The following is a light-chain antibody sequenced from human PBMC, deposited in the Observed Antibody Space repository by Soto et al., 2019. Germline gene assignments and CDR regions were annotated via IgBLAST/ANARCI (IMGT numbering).Light chain of an antibody. CDR3: QLYGSSPPRT. CDR2: GAS. Sequence: EMVLTQSPGTLSLSPGERATLSCRASQSVSSTYLGWYQQKPGQAPRLLIYGASSRATGIPDRFSGSGSGTDFTLTIARLEPEDFAVYYCQLYGSSPPRTFGQGTKVEIK. V-gene: IGKV3-20*01. J-gene: IGKJ1*01. CDR1: QSVSSTY.